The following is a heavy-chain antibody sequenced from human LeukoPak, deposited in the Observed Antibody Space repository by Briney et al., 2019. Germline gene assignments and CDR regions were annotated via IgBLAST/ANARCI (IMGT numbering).Heavy chain of an antibody. V-gene: IGHV3-48*03. CDR1: GFTFSSYE. CDR2: ISSSGSTI. CDR3: AKGESKDYLNYFGYLNYFDH. J-gene: IGHJ4*02. D-gene: IGHD2/OR15-2a*01. Sequence: GGYLRLSGAASGFTFSSYEMNWVRQAPGKGLEGVSYISSSGSTIYYADSVKGRFTISRDNAKNSLYLQMNSLRAEDTAIYYCAKGESKDYLNYFGYLNYFDHWGQGALVTVSS.